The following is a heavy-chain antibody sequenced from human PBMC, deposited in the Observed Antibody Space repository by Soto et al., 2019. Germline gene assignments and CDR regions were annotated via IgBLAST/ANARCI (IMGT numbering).Heavy chain of an antibody. V-gene: IGHV4-59*01. CDR1: GGRITTYQ. CDR3: ARDSGDYSFFFDY. CDR2: YSGFT. Sequence: PSETLSLTCTVSGGRITTYQWRWIRQPPGKGLEWIGGYSGFTNYNPSLESRATISVDRSKNQFSLKLRSVTAADTAVYYCARDSGDYSFFFDYWGQGTLVTVS. D-gene: IGHD4-17*01. J-gene: IGHJ4*02.